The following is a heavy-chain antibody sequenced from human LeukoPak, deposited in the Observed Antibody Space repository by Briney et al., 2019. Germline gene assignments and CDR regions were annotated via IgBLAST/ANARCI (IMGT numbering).Heavy chain of an antibody. V-gene: IGHV3-13*01. D-gene: IGHD1-1*01. CDR3: ARGPPRGKYYYMDV. CDR2: IGTASDT. J-gene: IGHJ6*03. CDR1: GFTFNSFD. Sequence: WGSLRLSCAASGFTFNSFDMHWVRQPTGQGLEWVSTIGTASDTYYPGSVEGRFTLSRDNAKNSLYLQMNSLTAGDTAVYYCARGPPRGKYYYMDVWGKGTTVTVSS.